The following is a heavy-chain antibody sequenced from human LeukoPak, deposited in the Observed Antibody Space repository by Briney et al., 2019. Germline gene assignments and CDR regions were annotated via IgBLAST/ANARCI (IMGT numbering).Heavy chain of an antibody. J-gene: IGHJ4*02. CDR2: ISPTGDST. Sequence: PGGSLRLSCSASGFAFSAYAMHWVRQAPGKGLQYVSAISPTGDSTYYADSVKGRFSIPRDNSKNTLYLQVSSLRPEDTAVYYCVPKGTEGYWGQGTLVTVSS. V-gene: IGHV3-64D*06. CDR3: VPKGTEGY. CDR1: GFAFSAYA.